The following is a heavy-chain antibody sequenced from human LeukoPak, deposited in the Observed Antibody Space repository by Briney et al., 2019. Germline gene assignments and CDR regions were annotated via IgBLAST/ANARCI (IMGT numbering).Heavy chain of an antibody. CDR1: GGSISYYY. Sequence: PSETLSLTCTVSGGSISYYYWTWIRQSPGKGLEWIGQIYYTGSTYYNPSLKRRVTISVDTSRNQFSLNLTSVTAADTAVYHCARGGTYNDILSFVPWGQGTLVTVSS. D-gene: IGHD3-9*01. CDR2: IYYTGST. CDR3: ARGGTYNDILSFVP. V-gene: IGHV4-59*01. J-gene: IGHJ5*02.